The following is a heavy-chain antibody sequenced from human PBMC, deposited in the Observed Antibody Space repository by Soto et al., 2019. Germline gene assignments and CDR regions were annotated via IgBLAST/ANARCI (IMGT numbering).Heavy chain of an antibody. CDR1: GFSFDGYA. Sequence: EVQLVESGGGLVQPGRSLRLSCEASGFSFDGYAMNWVRQPPGKGLEWVSGISWNSGNIDYADSVKGRFTISRDNAKNSLYLQMNSLRAEDTALYYCVKASTYSSSQGWFDPWGQGTMVTVSS. CDR2: ISWNSGNI. V-gene: IGHV3-9*01. CDR3: VKASTYSSSQGWFDP. J-gene: IGHJ5*02. D-gene: IGHD6-6*01.